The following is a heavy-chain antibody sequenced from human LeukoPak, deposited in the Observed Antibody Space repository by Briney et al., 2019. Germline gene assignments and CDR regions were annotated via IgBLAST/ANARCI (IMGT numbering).Heavy chain of an antibody. V-gene: IGHV1-24*01. CDR2: LDPEDVEA. D-gene: IGHD2-15*01. CDR1: GYSVTELS. J-gene: IGHJ6*02. Sequence: ASVKVSCKVSGYSVTELSIHWVRQAPGKGLEWMGGLDPEDVEAIYAQKFQGRVTMTEDTSTDTAYMELSSLKSEDTAVYYCATSASAPAYYYGLDVWGRGTTVTVSS. CDR3: ATSASAPAYYYGLDV.